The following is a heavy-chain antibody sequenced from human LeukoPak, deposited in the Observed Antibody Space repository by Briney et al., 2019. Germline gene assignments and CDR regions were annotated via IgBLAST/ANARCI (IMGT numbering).Heavy chain of an antibody. Sequence: GGSLRLSCEVSGFTFINYAMNWVRQAPGKGLEWVSSISESGDTTDYADSVKGRFTISRDNSKNTLYLQMNSLRAEDTAVYYCAKQYLDANWGQGTLVTVSS. CDR3: AKQYLDAN. V-gene: IGHV3-23*01. D-gene: IGHD2/OR15-2a*01. CDR2: ISESGDTT. J-gene: IGHJ4*02. CDR1: GFTFINYA.